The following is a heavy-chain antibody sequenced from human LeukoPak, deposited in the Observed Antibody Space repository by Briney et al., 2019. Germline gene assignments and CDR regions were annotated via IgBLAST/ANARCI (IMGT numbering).Heavy chain of an antibody. CDR3: ARVRFLGGSGSSLWFDP. CDR2: IKQDGSEK. CDR1: GFTFSSYW. J-gene: IGHJ5*02. V-gene: IGHV3-7*01. D-gene: IGHD3-10*01. Sequence: GGSLRLSCAASGFTFSSYWMSWVRQAPGKGLEWAANIKQDGSEKYYVDSVKGRFTISRDNAKNSLYLQMNSLRAEDTAVYYCARVRFLGGSGSSLWFDPWGQGTLVTVSS.